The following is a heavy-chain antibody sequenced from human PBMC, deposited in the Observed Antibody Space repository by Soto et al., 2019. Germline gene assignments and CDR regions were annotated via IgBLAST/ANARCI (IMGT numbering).Heavy chain of an antibody. V-gene: IGHV1-2*04. Sequence: ASVKVSCKASGYTFTIYYMHWVRQAPGQGLEWMGWINPNSGGTNYAQKFQGWVTMTRDTSISTAYMELSRLRSDDTAVYYCARGKYSSRGSPTKYYYGMDVWGQGTTVTVSS. D-gene: IGHD6-6*01. CDR2: INPNSGGT. CDR1: GYTFTIYY. CDR3: ARGKYSSRGSPTKYYYGMDV. J-gene: IGHJ6*02.